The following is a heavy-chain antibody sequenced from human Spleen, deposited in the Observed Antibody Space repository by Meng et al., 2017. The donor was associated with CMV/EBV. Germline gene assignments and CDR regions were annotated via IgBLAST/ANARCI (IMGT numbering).Heavy chain of an antibody. CDR2: VSAYNGAT. Sequence: ASVKVSCKASGYKFTTYHLSWVRQAPGQGLEWMGWVSAYNGATNYVQKFQGRVTMTADTSTSTAYMELTNLRSDDTALYYCAGGSPVKFRELFVRYHYYGMDVWGQGTTVTVSS. CDR1: GYKFTTYH. J-gene: IGHJ6*02. D-gene: IGHD2-8*01. CDR3: AGGSPVKFRELFVRYHYYGMDV. V-gene: IGHV1-18*04.